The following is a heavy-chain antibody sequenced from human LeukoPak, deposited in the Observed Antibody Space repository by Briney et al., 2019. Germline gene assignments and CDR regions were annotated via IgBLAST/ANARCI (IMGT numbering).Heavy chain of an antibody. J-gene: IGHJ6*02. V-gene: IGHV3-30*03. CDR3: ARRLASGWYGTDV. CDR2: ISYDGSNK. D-gene: IGHD6-19*01. CDR1: GFTFSSYG. Sequence: PGGSLRLSCAASGFTFSSYGMHWVRQAPGKGLEWVAVISYDGSNKYYADSVKGRFTISRDNSKNTLYLQMNSLRAEDTAVYYCARRLASGWYGTDVWGQGTTVTVSS.